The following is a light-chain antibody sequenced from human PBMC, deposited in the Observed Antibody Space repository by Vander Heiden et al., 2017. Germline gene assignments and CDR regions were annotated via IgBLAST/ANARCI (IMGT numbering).Light chain of an antibody. CDR1: QSVSSSY. Sequence: EIVLTQSPGTLSLSPGERAPLSCRDSQSVSSSYLAWYQQKPGQAPRLLIYGASSRATGIPDRFSGSGSGTDFTLTISRLEPEDIAVYYCQQYGSSPWTFGQGTKVEIK. J-gene: IGKJ1*01. CDR3: QQYGSSPWT. CDR2: GAS. V-gene: IGKV3-20*01.